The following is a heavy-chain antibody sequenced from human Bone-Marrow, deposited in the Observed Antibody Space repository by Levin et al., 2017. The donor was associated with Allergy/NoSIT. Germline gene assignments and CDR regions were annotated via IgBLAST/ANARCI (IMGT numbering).Heavy chain of an antibody. V-gene: IGHV3-23*01. CDR1: GFTFSSYA. J-gene: IGHJ4*02. CDR3: AKVQVSGTYGDNPPLDY. Sequence: GESLKISCAASGFTFSSYAMSWVRQAPGKGLEWVSAISGSGGSTYYADAVKGRFTISRDNSKNTLYLQMNSLRAEDTAVYYCAKVQVSGTYGDNPPLDYWGQGTLVTVSS. CDR2: ISGSGGST. D-gene: IGHD4-17*01.